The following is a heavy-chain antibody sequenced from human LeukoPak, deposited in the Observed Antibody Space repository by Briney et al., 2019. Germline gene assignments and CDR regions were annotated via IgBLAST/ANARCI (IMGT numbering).Heavy chain of an antibody. J-gene: IGHJ4*02. V-gene: IGHV3-23*01. Sequence: GGSLRLSCAASGFTFSSYAMSWVRQAPGKGLEWVSAISGSGGSTYYAASVKGRFTISRDTSKNTLYLQLSSLRADDTAVYFCARDPSSSSGYFYATPSYYFDYWGQGSLVTVSS. CDR3: ARDPSSSSGYFYATPSYYFDY. D-gene: IGHD3-22*01. CDR2: ISGSGGST. CDR1: GFTFSSYA.